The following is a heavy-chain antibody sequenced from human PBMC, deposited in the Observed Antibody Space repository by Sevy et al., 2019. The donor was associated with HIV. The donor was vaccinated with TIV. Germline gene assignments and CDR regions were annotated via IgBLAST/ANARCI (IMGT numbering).Heavy chain of an antibody. CDR1: GYTLTSYG. Sequence: ASVEVSCKASGYTLTSYGISWVRQAPGQGLEWMGWISPYNGNTNYAQKLQGRVTMTTDTPTTTAYMELRGLRDDDTAVYYCARHEKAGYTYGHSFDYWGQGTLVTVSS. CDR2: ISPYNGNT. J-gene: IGHJ4*02. CDR3: ARHEKAGYTYGHSFDY. D-gene: IGHD5-18*01. V-gene: IGHV1-18*04.